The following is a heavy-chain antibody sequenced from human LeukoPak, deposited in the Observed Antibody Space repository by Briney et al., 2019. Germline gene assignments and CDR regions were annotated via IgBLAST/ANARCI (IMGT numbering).Heavy chain of an antibody. V-gene: IGHV3-30-3*01. CDR2: TSADESIK. D-gene: IGHD1-26*01. Sequence: GGSLRLSCAAPGFTFSSYWIHWVRQAPGKGLEWVAVTSADESIKIYNDSVRGRFTISRDNSKNIQYLQMNSVRVEDTAVYYCARDPVLGAPDYLDYWGRGTLVTVSS. CDR1: GFTFSSYW. CDR3: ARDPVLGAPDYLDY. J-gene: IGHJ4*02.